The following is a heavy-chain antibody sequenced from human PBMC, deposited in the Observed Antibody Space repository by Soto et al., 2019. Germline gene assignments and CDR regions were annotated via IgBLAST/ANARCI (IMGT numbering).Heavy chain of an antibody. CDR1: GYTFTNYY. CDR3: ARDFSPVPDGTWELLFDY. D-gene: IGHD2-15*01. Sequence: QVQLVQSGAEVKKPGASVKVSCKASGYTFTNYYMHWVRQAPGQGLEWMGIINPSGGSTTYAQKFQGRVTMTRDTSTSTVYMELSSLRSEDTAVYYCARDFSPVPDGTWELLFDYWGQGTLVTVSS. V-gene: IGHV1-46*03. J-gene: IGHJ4*02. CDR2: INPSGGST.